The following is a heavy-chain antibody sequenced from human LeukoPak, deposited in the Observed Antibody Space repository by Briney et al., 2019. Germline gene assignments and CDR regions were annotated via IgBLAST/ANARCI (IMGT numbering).Heavy chain of an antibody. V-gene: IGHV1-18*01. D-gene: IGHD1-26*01. CDR3: ARDKESGSPEAY. CDR2: ISAYNGHT. CDR1: GYTFTNYG. J-gene: IGHJ4*02. Sequence: ASVKVSCKASGYTFTNYGISWVRQAPGQGLEWMGWISAYNGHTSYAQKLQGRVTMTTDTSTSTAYMELRRLRSDDTAVYYCARDKESGSPEAYWGQGTLVIVSS.